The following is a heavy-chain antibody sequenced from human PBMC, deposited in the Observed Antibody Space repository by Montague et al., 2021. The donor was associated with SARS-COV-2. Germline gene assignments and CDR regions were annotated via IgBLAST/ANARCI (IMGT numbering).Heavy chain of an antibody. V-gene: IGHV4-34*01. D-gene: IGHD6-19*01. CDR2: INHSGST. CDR1: GGSFSGYH. CDR3: ARGGRQWLVIDPRYYFDY. Sequence: SETLSLTCAVYGGSFSGYHWSWIRQPPGKGLEWIGEINHSGSTNCNPSLKSRVTISVDTSKNQFSLKLSSVTAADTAVYYCARGGRQWLVIDPRYYFDYWGQGTLVTVS. J-gene: IGHJ4*02.